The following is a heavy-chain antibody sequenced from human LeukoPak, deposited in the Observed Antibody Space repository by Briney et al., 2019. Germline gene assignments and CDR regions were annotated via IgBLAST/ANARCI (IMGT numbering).Heavy chain of an antibody. V-gene: IGHV3-30-3*01. Sequence: GGSLRLSCAASGFTFSSYAMHWVRQAPGKGLEWVAVISYDGSNKYYADSVKGRFTISRDNSNNTLYLQMNSLRAEDTAVYYCARAPGEFLEWLLDYWGQGTLVTVSS. CDR3: ARAPGEFLEWLLDY. CDR1: GFTFSSYA. CDR2: ISYDGSNK. D-gene: IGHD3-3*01. J-gene: IGHJ4*02.